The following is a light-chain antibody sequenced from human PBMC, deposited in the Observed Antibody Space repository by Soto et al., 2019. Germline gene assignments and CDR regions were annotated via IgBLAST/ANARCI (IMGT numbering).Light chain of an antibody. J-gene: IGKJ1*01. CDR2: KAS. V-gene: IGKV1-5*03. Sequence: DIQMTQSPSTLSASVGDRVTITCRASQSISDWLAWYQQKPGKAPNLLIYKASTLESGVPSRFSGSGSGTEFTLTITSLQPDDFATYYCQQYDTVTWTFGQGTRVEIK. CDR1: QSISDW. CDR3: QQYDTVTWT.